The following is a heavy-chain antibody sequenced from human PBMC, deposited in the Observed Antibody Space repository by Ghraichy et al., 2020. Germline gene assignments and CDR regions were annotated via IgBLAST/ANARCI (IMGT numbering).Heavy chain of an antibody. CDR2: INSDGSNT. CDR1: GFTFSSYW. V-gene: IGHV3-74*01. D-gene: IGHD5-12*01. J-gene: IGHJ6*02. Sequence: GGSLRLSCAASGFTFSSYWMHWVRQAPGKGLVWISRINSDGSNTNYADSVKGRFTLSRDNAKNTVYLQMKSLRAEDTAVYYCAREYSGLYYSYGMDVWGQGTTVTVSS. CDR3: AREYSGLYYSYGMDV.